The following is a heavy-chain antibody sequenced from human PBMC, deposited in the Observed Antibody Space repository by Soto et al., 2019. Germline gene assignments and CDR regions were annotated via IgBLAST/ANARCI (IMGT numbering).Heavy chain of an antibody. CDR3: ARRGSSGWNNPDSRPFDY. J-gene: IGHJ4*02. CDR1: GGSISSSSYY. V-gene: IGHV4-39*01. Sequence: PSETLSLTCTVSGGSISSSSYYWGWIRQPPGKGLEWIGSIYYSGSTYYNPSLKSRVTISVDTSKNQFSLKLSSVTAADTAVYYCARRGSSGWNNPDSRPFDYWGQGTLVTVSS. D-gene: IGHD6-19*01. CDR2: IYYSGST.